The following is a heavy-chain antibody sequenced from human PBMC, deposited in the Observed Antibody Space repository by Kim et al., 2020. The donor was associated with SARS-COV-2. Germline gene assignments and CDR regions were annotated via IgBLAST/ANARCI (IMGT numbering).Heavy chain of an antibody. V-gene: IGHV1-46*01. D-gene: IGHD3-3*01. Sequence: QKFQGRVTMTRDTSTSTVYMGLSSLRSEDTAVYYCARGGITIFGVVNWFDPWGQGTLVTVSS. CDR3: ARGGITIFGVVNWFDP. J-gene: IGHJ5*02.